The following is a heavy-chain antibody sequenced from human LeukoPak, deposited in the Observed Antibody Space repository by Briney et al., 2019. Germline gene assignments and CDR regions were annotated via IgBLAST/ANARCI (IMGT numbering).Heavy chain of an antibody. D-gene: IGHD5-12*01. V-gene: IGHV4-4*09. CDR1: GRSIRSYY. CDR2: IYTSWST. J-gene: IGHJ4*02. Sequence: RAETLSLTCTVSGRSIRSYYWSWLRQPRGKGLEWIRYIYTSWSTNYNPSLKSRVTISVDTSNNHFSLKLKSAAGADTAVYYCAARGSGYDSTPFDYWGQGTLVTVSS. CDR3: AARGSGYDSTPFDY.